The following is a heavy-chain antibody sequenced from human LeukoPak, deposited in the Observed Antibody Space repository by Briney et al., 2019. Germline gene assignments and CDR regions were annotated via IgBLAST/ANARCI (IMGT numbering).Heavy chain of an antibody. V-gene: IGHV4-34*01. D-gene: IGHD3-9*01. CDR2: INHSGST. CDR1: GGSFSGYY. J-gene: IGHJ4*02. CDR3: ARDPTGYRY. Sequence: SETLSLTCAVYGGSFSGYYRSWIRQPPGKGLEWIGEINHSGSTNYNPSLKSRVTISVDTSKNQFSLKVSSVTAADTAVYYCARDPTGYRYWGQGTLVTVSS.